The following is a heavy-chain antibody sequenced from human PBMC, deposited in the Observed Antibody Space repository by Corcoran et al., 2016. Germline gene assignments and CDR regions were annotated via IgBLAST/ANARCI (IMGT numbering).Heavy chain of an antibody. V-gene: IGHV4-34*01. D-gene: IGHD4-17*01. J-gene: IGHJ6*02. CDR3: ARADYYYYYGMDV. CDR2: INHSGST. CDR1: GGSFSGYY. Sequence: QVQLQQWGAGLLKPSETLSLNCAVYGGSFSGYYWSWIRQPPGKGLEWIGEINHSGSTNYNPSLKSRVTISVDTSKNQFSLKLSSVTAADTAVYYCARADYYYYYGMDVWGQGTTVTVSS.